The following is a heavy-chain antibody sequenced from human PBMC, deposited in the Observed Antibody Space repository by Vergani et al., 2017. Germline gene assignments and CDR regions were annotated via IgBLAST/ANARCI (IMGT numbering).Heavy chain of an antibody. D-gene: IGHD2-21*02. V-gene: IGHV4-39*01. CDR1: GGSISSSSYY. J-gene: IGHJ6*02. CDR2: IYYSGST. CDR3: ARHLAYXGGDCYPYYYGMDV. Sequence: QVQLQESGPGLVKPPGTLFLTCTVSGGSISSSSYYWGWIRQPPGKGLEWIGSIYYSGSTYYNPSLKSRVTISVDTSKNQFSLKLSSVTAADTAVYYCARHLAYXGGDCYPYYYGMDVWGQGTTVTVSS.